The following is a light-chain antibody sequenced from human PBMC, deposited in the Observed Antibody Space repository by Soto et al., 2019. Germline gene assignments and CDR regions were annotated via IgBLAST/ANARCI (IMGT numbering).Light chain of an antibody. V-gene: IGKV1-12*01. Sequence: DIQVTQSPSFVSASVGDRVTITRRASQGIGIYFAWYQQKPGKAPKLLIYAASVLQPGVPSRFSGGGSGTDFTLTISSLQPEDFATYYCLQDYNYPRTFGQGTKVDIK. CDR1: QGIGIY. CDR3: LQDYNYPRT. CDR2: AAS. J-gene: IGKJ1*01.